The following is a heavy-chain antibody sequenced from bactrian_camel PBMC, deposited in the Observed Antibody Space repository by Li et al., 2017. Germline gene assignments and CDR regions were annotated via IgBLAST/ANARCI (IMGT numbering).Heavy chain of an antibody. J-gene: IGHJ4*01. Sequence: QVQLVESGEGLVQPGESLRLSCAASGFIFRDHYMNWVRQAPGKGLEWVSSISGSSRTYYSNSVKGRCTIARDNTKNTVYLQMISLESEDTALYYCTIPRPPSTMASTTTGARGPRSPSP. CDR1: GFIFRDHY. V-gene: IGHV3-2*01. CDR2: ISGSSRT. CDR3: TIPRPPSTMASTTT.